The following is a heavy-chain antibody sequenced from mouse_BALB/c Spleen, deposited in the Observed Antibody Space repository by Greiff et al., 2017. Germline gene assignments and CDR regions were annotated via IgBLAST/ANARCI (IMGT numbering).Heavy chain of an antibody. CDR2: IWSGGST. CDR3: ASLYGYDDYYAMDY. V-gene: IGHV2-4-1*01. D-gene: IGHD2-2*01. J-gene: IGHJ4*01. CDR1: GFSLTSYG. Sequence: VQLMESGPGLVQPSQSLSITCTVSGFSLTSYGVHWVRQSPGKGLEWLGVIWSGGSTDYNAAFISRLSISKDNSKSQVFFKMNSLQADDTAIYYCASLYGYDDYYAMDYWGQGTSVTVSS.